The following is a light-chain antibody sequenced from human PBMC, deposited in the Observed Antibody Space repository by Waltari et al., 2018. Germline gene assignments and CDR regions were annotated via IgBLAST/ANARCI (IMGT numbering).Light chain of an antibody. CDR3: QQRSNWWT. Sequence: EIVLTQSLATLSLSPGERATLSYRASQSVSSYLAWYQQKPGQAPRRLIYDASNRATDIPARVSGSGSGTDFTLTISSREPEDFAVYYCQQRSNWWTFGQGTKVEIK. V-gene: IGKV3-11*01. J-gene: IGKJ1*01. CDR1: QSVSSY. CDR2: DAS.